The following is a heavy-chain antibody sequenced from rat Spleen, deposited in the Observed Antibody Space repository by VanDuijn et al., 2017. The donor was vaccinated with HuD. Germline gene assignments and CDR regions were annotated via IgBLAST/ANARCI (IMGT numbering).Heavy chain of an antibody. CDR2: ISYDGSST. CDR3: TTENYWFAY. Sequence: EVQLVESGGGLVQPGRSMKLSCAASGFTFSNYDMAWVRQAPKKGLEWVATISYDGSSTNYRDSVKGRFTISRDNAKSTLYLQMDSLRSEDTATYYCTTENYWFAYWGQGTLVTVSS. CDR1: GFTFSNYD. V-gene: IGHV5-7*01. D-gene: IGHD1-10*01. J-gene: IGHJ3*01.